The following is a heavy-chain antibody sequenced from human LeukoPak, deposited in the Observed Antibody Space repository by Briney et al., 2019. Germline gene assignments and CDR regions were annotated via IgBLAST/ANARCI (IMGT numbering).Heavy chain of an antibody. V-gene: IGHV4-38-2*02. Sequence: PSETLSLTCTVSGYSISSGYYWGWIRQPAGKGLEFIGRIYSSGSTYYNPSLKSRVTISVDTSKNQFSLKLSSVTAADTAVYYCARAPPIAAAGPYYYYYGMDVWGQGTTVTVSS. CDR2: IYSSGST. CDR1: GYSISSGYY. CDR3: ARAPPIAAAGPYYYYYGMDV. D-gene: IGHD6-13*01. J-gene: IGHJ6*02.